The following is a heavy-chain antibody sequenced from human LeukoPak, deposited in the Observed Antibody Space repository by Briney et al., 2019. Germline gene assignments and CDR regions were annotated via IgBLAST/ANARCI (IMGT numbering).Heavy chain of an antibody. D-gene: IGHD3-22*01. V-gene: IGHV3-74*01. CDR2: INSDGSST. CDR1: GFTFSSYW. J-gene: IGHJ6*03. Sequence: TGGSLRLSCAASGFTFSSYWMHWVRQAPGKGLVWVSRINSDGSSTSYADSVKDRFTISRDNAKNTLYLQMNSLRAEDTAVYYCALQTNYYDSSGYLYYYYMDVWGKGTTVTVSS. CDR3: ALQTNYYDSSGYLYYYYMDV.